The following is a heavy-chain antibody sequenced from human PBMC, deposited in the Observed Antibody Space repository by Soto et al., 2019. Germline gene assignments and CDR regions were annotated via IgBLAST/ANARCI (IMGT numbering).Heavy chain of an antibody. D-gene: IGHD2-21*02. CDR1: GFTFSSYS. J-gene: IGHJ3*02. Sequence: EVQLVESGGGLVKPGGSLRLSCAASGFTFSSYSMTWVGQAPGKGLECASSISRSSSYIYYGDSVKGRFTISRDNAQNSLFIQMNSLRAEDTAVHYCARDFIIVSYCGGLCYLCVFDIWGQGTMVTVSS. V-gene: IGHV3-21*01. CDR2: ISRSSSYI. CDR3: ARDFIIVSYCGGLCYLCVFDI.